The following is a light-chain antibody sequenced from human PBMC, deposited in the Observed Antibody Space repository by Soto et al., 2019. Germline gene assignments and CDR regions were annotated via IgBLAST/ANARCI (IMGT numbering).Light chain of an antibody. CDR3: ASYTTSSALV. J-gene: IGLJ2*01. V-gene: IGLV2-14*03. Sequence: QSALTQPASVAGSPGQSITISCTGTSSDVGAYKFVSWYQHHPGKAPKIMLFDVSIRPSGISSRFSGSKSGNTASLIISGLQAEDEADYYCASYTTSSALVFGRGTTLTVL. CDR2: DVS. CDR1: SSDVGAYKF.